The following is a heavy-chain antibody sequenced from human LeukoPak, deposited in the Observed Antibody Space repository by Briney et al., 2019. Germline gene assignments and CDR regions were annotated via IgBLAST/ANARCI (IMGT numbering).Heavy chain of an antibody. J-gene: IGHJ4*02. Sequence: SETLSLTCAVYGGSFSGYYWSWIRQPPGKGLEWIGEINHSGSTNYNPSLKSRVTTSVDTSKNQFSLKLSSVTAADTAVYYCAREMATMFDYWGQGTLVTVSS. CDR3: AREMATMFDY. D-gene: IGHD5-24*01. CDR2: INHSGST. CDR1: GGSFSGYY. V-gene: IGHV4-34*01.